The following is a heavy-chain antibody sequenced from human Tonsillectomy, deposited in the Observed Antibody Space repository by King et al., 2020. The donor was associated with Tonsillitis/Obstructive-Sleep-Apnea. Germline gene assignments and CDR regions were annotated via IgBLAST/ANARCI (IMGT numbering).Heavy chain of an antibody. Sequence: QLVESGGGVVQPGRCLRLSCVVSGFPFSGYGMHWVRQAPGRGLEWVAVIWCDGSNKHYADSVKGRFTISRDNSKNTLYLQMNSLRVEDTAVYYCARDHGGYYSVFFDYWGQGILVTVSS. D-gene: IGHD2-21*02. CDR2: IWCDGSNK. V-gene: IGHV3-33*01. CDR1: GFPFSGYG. J-gene: IGHJ4*02. CDR3: ARDHGGYYSVFFDY.